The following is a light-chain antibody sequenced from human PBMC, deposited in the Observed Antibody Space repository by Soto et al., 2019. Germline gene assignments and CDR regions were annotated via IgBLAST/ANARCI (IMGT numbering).Light chain of an antibody. V-gene: IGKV3-11*01. J-gene: IGKJ4*02. Sequence: LSHSLATLSSSPGERVYLSCRVSQSVSTYLAWYQQNPGQAPRLLIYDASSRATGIPARFSGSGSGTDFTLTISSLEPEDFAVYYCQHRSNWPLTLGGGTKVDIK. CDR2: DAS. CDR3: QHRSNWPLT. CDR1: QSVSTY.